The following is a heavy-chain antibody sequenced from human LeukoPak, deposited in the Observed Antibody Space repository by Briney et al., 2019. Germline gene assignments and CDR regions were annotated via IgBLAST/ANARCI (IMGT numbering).Heavy chain of an antibody. V-gene: IGHV4-59*08. J-gene: IGHJ4*02. D-gene: IGHD3-10*01. Sequence: PSETLSLTCTVSGGSISSYYWSWIRQPPGKGLEWIGYIYYSESTNYNPSLKSRVTISVDTSKNQFSLKLSSVTAADTAVYYCARLEIGSYGPIDYWGQGTLVTVSS. CDR2: IYYSEST. CDR3: ARLEIGSYGPIDY. CDR1: GGSISSYY.